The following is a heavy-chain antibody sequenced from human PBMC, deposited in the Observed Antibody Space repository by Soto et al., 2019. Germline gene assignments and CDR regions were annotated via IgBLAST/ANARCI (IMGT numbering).Heavy chain of an antibody. CDR1: GFTFSGHG. V-gene: IGHV3-48*01. Sequence: PGGSLRLSCSASGFTFSGHGMNWVRQAPGKGLELVSFISNSGGSIIHYADSVKGRFTISRDDAKNSLYLQMNSLRAEDTALYYCARDVGYCSGGTCSAWFDPWCQGTRVTVSS. J-gene: IGHJ5*02. CDR2: ISNSGGSII. D-gene: IGHD2-15*01. CDR3: ARDVGYCSGGTCSAWFDP.